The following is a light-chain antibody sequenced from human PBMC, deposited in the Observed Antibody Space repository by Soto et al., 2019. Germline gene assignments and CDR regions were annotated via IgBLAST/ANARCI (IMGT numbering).Light chain of an antibody. Sequence: DIQLTQSPSFLSASIGDRVTITCRASQGISSYLGWYQQKPGKAPKLLIYPESTLQSGVPSRFSGSGSGTEFTLTISSLQSEDFAVYYCQQYNNWITVGQGTRLEIK. CDR3: QQYNNWIT. V-gene: IGKV1-9*01. J-gene: IGKJ5*01. CDR2: PES. CDR1: QGISSY.